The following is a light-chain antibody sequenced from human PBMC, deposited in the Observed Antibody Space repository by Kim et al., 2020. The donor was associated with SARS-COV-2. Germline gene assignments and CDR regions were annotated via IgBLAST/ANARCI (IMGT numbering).Light chain of an antibody. J-gene: IGKJ4*01. Sequence: CPGERATPSCRASQSVHSNLSWYQQKPGQAPRLLIYGASTRATDIPARFSGSGSGTEFTLTISSLQSEDFAVYYCQQYNDWPPLTFGGGTKVDIK. V-gene: IGKV3-15*01. CDR2: GAS. CDR1: QSVHSN. CDR3: QQYNDWPPLT.